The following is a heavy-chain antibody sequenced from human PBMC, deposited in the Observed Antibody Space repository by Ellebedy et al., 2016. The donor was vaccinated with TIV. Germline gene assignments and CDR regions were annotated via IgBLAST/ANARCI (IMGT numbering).Heavy chain of an antibody. V-gene: IGHV4-39*07. J-gene: IGHJ4*02. Sequence: MPSETLSLTCTVSGGSVDNSAHYWTWVRQPPGKGLRWIANLYQCGSTYYNPSLKSRVTKSLNTSKNQFSLRLTSVTAADTAVYYCAIDPIVGPTPYYFDSWGQGTLVTVSS. CDR3: AIDPIVGPTPYYFDS. CDR2: LYQCGST. D-gene: IGHD1-26*01. CDR1: GGSVDNSAHY.